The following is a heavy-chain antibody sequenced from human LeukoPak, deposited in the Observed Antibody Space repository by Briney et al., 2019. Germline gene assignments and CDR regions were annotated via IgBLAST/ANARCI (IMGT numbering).Heavy chain of an antibody. J-gene: IGHJ4*02. V-gene: IGHV4-34*01. CDR2: INHSGST. CDR3: ARGSPFHLSY. CDR1: GFTFSDYY. Sequence: GSLRLSCAASGFTFSDYYMSWIRQPPGKGLEWIGEINHSGSTNYNPSLKSRVTISVGTSKNQFSLKLSSVTAADTAVYYCARGSPFHLSYWGQGTLVTVSS.